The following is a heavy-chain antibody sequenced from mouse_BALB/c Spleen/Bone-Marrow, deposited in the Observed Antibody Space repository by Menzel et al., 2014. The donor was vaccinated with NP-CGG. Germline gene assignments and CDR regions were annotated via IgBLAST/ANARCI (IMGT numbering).Heavy chain of an antibody. J-gene: IGHJ2*01. CDR2: INSNGGST. V-gene: IGHV5-6-3*01. CDR3: AREAYYNVYFDY. CDR1: GFTFXNYA. Sequence: DVKLVESGGGLVQPGGSLKLSCAASGFTFXNYAMSWVRQTPGKRLELVATINSNGGSTYYPDSVKGRFTISRDNARNTLYLQMSSLKSEDTAMYYCAREAYYNVYFDYWGQGTTLTVSS. D-gene: IGHD2-12*01.